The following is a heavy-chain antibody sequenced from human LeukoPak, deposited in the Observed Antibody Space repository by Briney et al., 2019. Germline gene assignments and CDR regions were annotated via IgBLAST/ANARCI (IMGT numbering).Heavy chain of an antibody. CDR3: TRGYCGGGTCYSGDY. Sequence: GGSLRLSCAASGFTFSASAMHWVRQASGKGLEWVGRIRTKGNSYATGYAASVKGRFTISRDDSKNMAYLQMNSLKTEDTAVYYCTRGYCGGGTCYSGDYWGQGILVTVSS. J-gene: IGHJ4*02. CDR2: IRTKGNSYAT. V-gene: IGHV3-73*01. D-gene: IGHD2-15*01. CDR1: GFTFSASA.